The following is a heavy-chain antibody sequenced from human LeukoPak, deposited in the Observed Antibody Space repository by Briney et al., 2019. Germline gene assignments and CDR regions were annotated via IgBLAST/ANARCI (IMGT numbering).Heavy chain of an antibody. CDR1: DDAISSYF. D-gene: IGHD3-10*01. V-gene: IGHV4-59*01. CDR2: IYNSGST. J-gene: IGHJ5*01. Sequence: SETLSLTCSVSDDAISSYFWGWIRQPPGKGLEWIGYIYNSGSTKNPSLKSRVTISIDTSKNQFSLKLNSVTAADTADYYCARAPVVRGVFGWFDFWGQGVLVTVSS. CDR3: ARAPVVRGVFGWFDF.